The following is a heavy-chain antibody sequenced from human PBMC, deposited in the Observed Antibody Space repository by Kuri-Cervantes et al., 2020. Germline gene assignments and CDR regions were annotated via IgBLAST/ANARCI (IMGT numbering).Heavy chain of an antibody. Sequence: LSLTCAASGFTFSSYGMHWVRQAPGKGLEWVAVIWYDGSNKYYADSVKGRFTISRDNSKNTLYLQMNSLRAEDTAVYYCAGDVKDSSSWYGYYYYGMDVWGQGTTVTVSS. CDR3: AGDVKDSSSWYGYYYYGMDV. CDR1: GFTFSSYG. J-gene: IGHJ6*02. CDR2: IWYDGSNK. V-gene: IGHV3-33*01. D-gene: IGHD6-13*01.